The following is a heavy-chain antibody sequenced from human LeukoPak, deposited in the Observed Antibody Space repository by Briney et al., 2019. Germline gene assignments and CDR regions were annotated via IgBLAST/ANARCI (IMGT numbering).Heavy chain of an antibody. Sequence: SETLSLTCAVYGGSFSGCYWSWIRQPPGKGLEWIGEINHSGSTNYNPSLKSRVTISVDTSKNQFSLKLSSVTAADTAVYYCARDRADGFLEWFSGGDYWGQGTLVTVSS. CDR3: ARDRADGFLEWFSGGDY. J-gene: IGHJ4*02. V-gene: IGHV4-34*01. CDR2: INHSGST. CDR1: GGSFSGCY. D-gene: IGHD3-3*01.